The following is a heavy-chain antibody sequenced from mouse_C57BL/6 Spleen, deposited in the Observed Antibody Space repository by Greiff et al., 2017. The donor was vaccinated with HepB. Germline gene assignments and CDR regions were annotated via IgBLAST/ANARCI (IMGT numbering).Heavy chain of an antibody. CDR2: IYPGDGDT. CDR3: ARSGLRRNYFDY. Sequence: QVQLQQSGPELVKPGASVKISCKASGYAFSSSWMNWVKQRPGKGLEWIGRIYPGDGDTNYNGKFKGKATLTADKSSSKAYMQLSSLTSEDSAVYFCARSGLRRNYFDYWGQGTTLTVSS. J-gene: IGHJ2*01. D-gene: IGHD2-4*01. V-gene: IGHV1-82*01. CDR1: GYAFSSSW.